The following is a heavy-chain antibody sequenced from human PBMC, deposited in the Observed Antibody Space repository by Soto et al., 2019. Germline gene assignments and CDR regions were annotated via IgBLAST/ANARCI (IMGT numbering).Heavy chain of an antibody. CDR2: IYYSGST. Sequence: SETLSLTCTVSGGSISSGGYYWSWIRQHPGKGLEWIGYIYYSGSTYYNPSLKSRVTISVDTSKNQFSLKLSSVTAADTAVYYCARDYYGSGSSPGYYYYYGMDVWGQGTTVTSP. CDR1: GGSISSGGYY. CDR3: ARDYYGSGSSPGYYYYYGMDV. J-gene: IGHJ6*02. V-gene: IGHV4-31*03. D-gene: IGHD3-10*01.